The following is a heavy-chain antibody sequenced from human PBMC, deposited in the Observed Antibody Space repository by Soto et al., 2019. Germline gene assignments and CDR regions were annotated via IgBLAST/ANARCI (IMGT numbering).Heavy chain of an antibody. CDR2: ISWNSGSI. CDR3: AKDQDFWSGSFDY. J-gene: IGHJ4*02. D-gene: IGHD3-3*01. V-gene: IGHV3-9*01. CDR1: GFTFDDYA. Sequence: GGSLRLSCAASGFTFDDYAMHWVRQAPGKGLEWVSGISWNSGSIGYADSVKGRFTISRDNAKNSLYLQMNSLRAEDTALYYCAKDQDFWSGSFDYWGQGTLVTVSS.